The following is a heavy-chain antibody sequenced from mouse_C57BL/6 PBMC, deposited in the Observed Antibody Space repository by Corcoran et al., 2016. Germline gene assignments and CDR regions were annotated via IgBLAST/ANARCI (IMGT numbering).Heavy chain of an antibody. CDR2: INPNNGGT. J-gene: IGHJ2*01. CDR1: GYTFTDYY. CDR3: ARRGYLLRSFDY. Sequence: EVQLQQSGPELVKPGASVKISCKASGYTFTDYYMNWVKQSHGKSLEWIGDINPNNGGTSYNQKFKGKATLTVDKSSSTAYMELRSLTSEDSTVYYCARRGYLLRSFDYWGQGTTLTVSS. V-gene: IGHV1-26*01. D-gene: IGHD1-1*01.